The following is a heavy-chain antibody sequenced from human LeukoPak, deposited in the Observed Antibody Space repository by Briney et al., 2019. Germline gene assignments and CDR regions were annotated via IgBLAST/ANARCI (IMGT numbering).Heavy chain of an antibody. CDR2: ISAYNGNT. CDR3: ASDEYSSSGHDFDY. CDR1: GYTFTSYG. J-gene: IGHJ4*02. D-gene: IGHD6-6*01. V-gene: IGHV1-18*01. Sequence: ASVKVSCKASGYTFTSYGISWVRQAPGQGLEWMGWISAYNGNTNYAQKLQGRVTMTTDTSTSTAYMELRSLRSDDTAVYYCASDEYSSSGHDFDYWGQGTLVTVSS.